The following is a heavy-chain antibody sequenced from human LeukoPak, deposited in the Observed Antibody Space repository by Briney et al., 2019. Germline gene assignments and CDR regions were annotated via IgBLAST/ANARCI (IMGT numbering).Heavy chain of an antibody. CDR2: ISGSGSGGST. Sequence: GGSLRLSCAASGFTFSSSAMSWVRQAPGKGLEWVSNISGSGSGGSTYYADSAKGRFTISRDNSKNTLYLQMNSLRAEDTAVYYCAKSGYNRFDCWGQGTLVTVSS. V-gene: IGHV3-23*01. CDR3: AKSGYNRFDC. J-gene: IGHJ4*02. D-gene: IGHD5-24*01. CDR1: GFTFSSSA.